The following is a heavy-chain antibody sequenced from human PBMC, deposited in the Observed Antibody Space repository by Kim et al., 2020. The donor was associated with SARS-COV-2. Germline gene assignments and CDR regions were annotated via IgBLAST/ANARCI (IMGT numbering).Heavy chain of an antibody. V-gene: IGHV3-7*01. J-gene: IGHJ4*02. CDR3: ATKPGTWIQLWGGGY. CDR1: GFTFSSYW. Sequence: GGSLRLSCAASGFTFSSYWMSWVRQAPGKGLEWVANIKQDGSEKYYVDSVKGRFTISRDNAKNSLYLQMNSLRAEDTAVYYCATKPGTWIQLWGGGYWGQGTLVTVSS. CDR2: IKQDGSEK. D-gene: IGHD5-18*01.